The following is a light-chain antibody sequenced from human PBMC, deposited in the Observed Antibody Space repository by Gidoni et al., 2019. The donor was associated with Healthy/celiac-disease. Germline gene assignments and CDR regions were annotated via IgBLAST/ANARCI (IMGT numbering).Light chain of an antibody. V-gene: IGLV3-21*02. CDR1: NIGSKS. Sequence: SYVLTQPPSVSVAPGQTARITCGGNNIGSKSVHWYQQKPGQAPVLVVYDGSDRPSGIPERFSGSNSGNTATLTISRVEAGDEADYYCQVWDSSSDHPVVFGGGTKLT. J-gene: IGLJ2*01. CDR2: DGS. CDR3: QVWDSSSDHPVV.